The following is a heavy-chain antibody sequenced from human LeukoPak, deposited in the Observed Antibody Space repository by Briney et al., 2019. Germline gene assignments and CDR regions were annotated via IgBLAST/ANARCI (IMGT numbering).Heavy chain of an antibody. CDR1: GGSISSDY. D-gene: IGHD2-2*01. Sequence: KPSETLPLTCTVSGGSISSDYWSWIRQPPGKALEWIGWISYCGSTTYNPSLKTRVTISVDTSKNQFSLKLSSVTAADTAVYYCARQASCSSTNCYPFDYWGQGTLVTVSS. V-gene: IGHV4-59*08. CDR3: ARQASCSSTNCYPFDY. CDR2: ISYCGST. J-gene: IGHJ4*02.